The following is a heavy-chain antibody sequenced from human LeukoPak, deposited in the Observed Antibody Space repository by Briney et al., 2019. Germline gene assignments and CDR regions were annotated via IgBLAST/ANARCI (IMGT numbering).Heavy chain of an antibody. CDR1: GFTIGNRG. CDR3: ARDHERWELLTPLDY. J-gene: IGHJ4*02. CDR2: ISRDGGSE. Sequence: PGGSLRLSCVVSGFTIGNRGMHWVRQAPGKGLEWVAMISRDGGSEHYGDSVKGRLTISRDNSKNTLYLQMNSLRVEDTAVYYCARDHERWELLTPLDYWGQGTLVTVSS. D-gene: IGHD1-26*01. V-gene: IGHV3-30*03.